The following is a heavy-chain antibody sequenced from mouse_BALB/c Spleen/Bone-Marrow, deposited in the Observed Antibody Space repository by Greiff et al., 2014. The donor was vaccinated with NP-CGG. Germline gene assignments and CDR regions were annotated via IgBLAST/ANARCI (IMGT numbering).Heavy chain of an antibody. J-gene: IGHJ3*01. CDR1: GFNIKDTY. CDR2: IDPANGNT. Sequence: VQLQQSGAELVKPGAPVKLSCTASGFNIKDTYMHWVKQRPELGLEWIGRIDPANGNTKYDPKFQGKATITADTSSNTAYLQLSSLTSEDTAVYYCARSGYGSSLFAYWGQGTLVTVSA. CDR3: ARSGYGSSLFAY. V-gene: IGHV14-3*02. D-gene: IGHD1-1*01.